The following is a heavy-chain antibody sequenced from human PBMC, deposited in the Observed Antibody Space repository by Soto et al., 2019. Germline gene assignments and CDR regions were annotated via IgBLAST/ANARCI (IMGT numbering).Heavy chain of an antibody. CDR2: ITNTDYTT. CDR3: AISRCAWGYVFDF. CDR1: GFTFSDSY. V-gene: IGHV3-11*04. Sequence: QVQLVESGGGLVKPGGSLRLSCTASGFTFSDSYMNWLRQAPGKGLEWVLYITNTDYTTKYADSVKGRFTMSRDNANKSLSVQMDSLKVEDTAVYYCAISRCAWGYVFDFWGRGTMVIVSS. J-gene: IGHJ3*01. D-gene: IGHD3-16*01.